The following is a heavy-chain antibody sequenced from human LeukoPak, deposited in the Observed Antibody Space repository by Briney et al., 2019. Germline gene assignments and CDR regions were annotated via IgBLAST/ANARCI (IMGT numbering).Heavy chain of an antibody. D-gene: IGHD3-16*01. CDR3: ATQRGSYLWGTDFDY. J-gene: IGHJ4*02. CDR2: INPNSGDT. V-gene: IGHV1-2*02. CDR1: GYTFTGYY. Sequence: ASVKVSCKASGYTFTGYYMHWVRQAPGQGLEWMGWINPNSGDTKYAQKSQGRVTMTRDTSISTAYMELSRLRSDDTAVYYCATQRGSYLWGTDFDYWGQGTLVTVSS.